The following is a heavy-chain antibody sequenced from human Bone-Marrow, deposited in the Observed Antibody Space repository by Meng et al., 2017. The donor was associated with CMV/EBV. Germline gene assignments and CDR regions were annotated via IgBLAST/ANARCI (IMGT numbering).Heavy chain of an antibody. Sequence: GESLKISCAASGFTFSSYSMNWVRQAPGKGLEWVSSISRISSYIYYADSVKGRFTISRDNSKNTLYLQMNSLRVEDTAVYYCAKVGGYSSMSDYWGQGILVTVSS. CDR2: ISRISSYI. CDR3: AKVGGYSSMSDY. D-gene: IGHD6-13*01. J-gene: IGHJ4*02. CDR1: GFTFSSYS. V-gene: IGHV3-21*01.